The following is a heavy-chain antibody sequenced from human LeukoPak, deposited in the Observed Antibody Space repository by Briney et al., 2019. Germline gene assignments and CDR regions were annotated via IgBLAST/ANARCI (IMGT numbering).Heavy chain of an antibody. D-gene: IGHD3-22*01. CDR1: GGSVSSGTYY. CDR3: ARHLAPYYYDSSFDY. Sequence: PSEPLSLPCTVSGGSVSSGTYYWGWIRQPPGKGLQWIGSIFYSGSTYYSPSLKSRVTISVDTSKNQFSLKLSSVTAADTAVYYCARHLAPYYYDSSFDYWGQGTLVTVSS. CDR2: IFYSGST. V-gene: IGHV4-39*01. J-gene: IGHJ4*02.